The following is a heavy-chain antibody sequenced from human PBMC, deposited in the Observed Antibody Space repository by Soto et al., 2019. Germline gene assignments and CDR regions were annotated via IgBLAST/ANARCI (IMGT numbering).Heavy chain of an antibody. V-gene: IGHV4-59*08. D-gene: IGHD2-15*01. CDR2: IYYSGST. CDR1: GGSISSYY. CDR3: ARWGCSGGSCYSNYFDY. J-gene: IGHJ4*02. Sequence: SETLSLTCTVSGGSISSYYWSWIRQPPGKGLEWIGYIYYSGSTNYNPSLKSRVTISVDTSKNQFSLKLSSVTAADTAVYYCARWGCSGGSCYSNYFDYWGQGTLVTVSS.